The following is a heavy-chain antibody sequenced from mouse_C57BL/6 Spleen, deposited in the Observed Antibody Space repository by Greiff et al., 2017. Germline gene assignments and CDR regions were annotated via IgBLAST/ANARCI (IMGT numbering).Heavy chain of an antibody. J-gene: IGHJ3*01. CDR2: ISAGGSYT. V-gene: IGHV5-4*01. CDR3: ARDESFAY. Sequence: EVQLVESGGGLVKPGGSLKLSCAASGFTFSSYAMSWVRQTPEKRLEWVATISAGGSYTYYPDNVKGRFTISRDNAKNNLYLQMSHLKSEDTAMYYCARDESFAYWGQGTLVTVSA. CDR1: GFTFSSYA.